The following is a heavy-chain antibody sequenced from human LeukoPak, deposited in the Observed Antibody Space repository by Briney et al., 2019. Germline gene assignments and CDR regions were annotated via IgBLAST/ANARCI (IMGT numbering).Heavy chain of an antibody. J-gene: IGHJ4*02. Sequence: PGGSLRLSCEVSGFTFSSHAMSWVRQAPGKGLEWVSGISGSGGGTFYADSVKGRFTISRDNSKNTLYLQMNSLGAEDTAVYYCAKDMYQLLPSFDYWGQGTLVTVSS. V-gene: IGHV3-23*01. CDR1: GFTFSSHA. D-gene: IGHD2-2*01. CDR3: AKDMYQLLPSFDY. CDR2: ISGSGGGT.